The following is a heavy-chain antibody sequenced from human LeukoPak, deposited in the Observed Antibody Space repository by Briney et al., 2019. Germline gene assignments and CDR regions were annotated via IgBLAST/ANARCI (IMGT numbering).Heavy chain of an antibody. CDR1: GFTVSSNY. V-gene: IGHV3-23*01. D-gene: IGHD3-16*01. CDR3: AKDANYDYVWGSVNWFDP. Sequence: GGSLRLSCAASGFTVSSNYMSWVRQAPGKGLEWVSAISGSGGSTYYADSVKGRFTISRDNSKNTLYLQMNSLRAEDTAVYYCAKDANYDYVWGSVNWFDPWGQGTLVTVSS. J-gene: IGHJ5*02. CDR2: ISGSGGST.